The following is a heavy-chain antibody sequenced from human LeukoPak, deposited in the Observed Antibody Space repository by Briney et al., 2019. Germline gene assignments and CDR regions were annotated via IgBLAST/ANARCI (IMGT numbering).Heavy chain of an antibody. J-gene: IGHJ4*02. CDR3: AKTTVVTPGGD. CDR2: IHDSSGTI. Sequence: GGSLRLSCAASGFIFSNYQMNWVRQAPGKGLEWVSYIHDSSGTIHYADSVKGRFTISRDNAKNSLYLQMNSLRAEDTAVYYCAKTTVVTPGGDWGQGTLVTVSS. V-gene: IGHV3-48*04. D-gene: IGHD4-23*01. CDR1: GFIFSNYQ.